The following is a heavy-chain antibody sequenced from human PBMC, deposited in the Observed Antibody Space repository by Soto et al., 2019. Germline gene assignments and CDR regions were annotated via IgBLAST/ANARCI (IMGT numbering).Heavy chain of an antibody. CDR2: INHSGST. CDR3: ARSKGIGWFDP. J-gene: IGHJ5*02. D-gene: IGHD1-20*01. CDR1: GGSFSGYY. V-gene: IGHV4-34*01. Sequence: QVQLQQWGAGLLKPSETLSLTCAVYGGSFSGYYWSWIRQPPGKGLEWIGEINHSGSTNYNPSLKSRGTISVDTSKNQFSLKLSSVTAADTAVYYCARSKGIGWFDPWGQGTLVTVSS.